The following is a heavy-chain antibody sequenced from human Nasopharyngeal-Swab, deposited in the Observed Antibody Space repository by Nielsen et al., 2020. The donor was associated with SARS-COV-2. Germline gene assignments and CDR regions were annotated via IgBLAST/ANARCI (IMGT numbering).Heavy chain of an antibody. D-gene: IGHD2-21*01. Sequence: SETLSLTCTVSGGSISSSSYYWGWIRQPPGKGLEWIGSIYYSGSTYYNPSLKSRVTISVDTSKNQFSLKLRSVTAADTAVYYCARGLEDVKMVLVVIGFSYWLDPWGQGTLVTVSS. CDR1: GGSISSSSYY. CDR3: ARGLEDVKMVLVVIGFSYWLDP. CDR2: IYYSGST. V-gene: IGHV4-39*07. J-gene: IGHJ5*02.